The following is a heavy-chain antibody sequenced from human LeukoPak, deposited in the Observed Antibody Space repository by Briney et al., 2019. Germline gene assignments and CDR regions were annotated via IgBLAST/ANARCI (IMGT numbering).Heavy chain of an antibody. J-gene: IGHJ4*02. CDR3: ARVSLDNRNYVRLNIDY. D-gene: IGHD1-7*01. CDR1: GGSISSSSYY. Sequence: SETLSLTCTVSGGSISSSSYYWGWIRQPPGKGLEWIGNIYYSGSTYYNPSLKGRVTISVDTSKNQFSLKLSSVTATDTAVYYCARVSLDNRNYVRLNIDYWGQGTLVTVSS. V-gene: IGHV4-39*01. CDR2: IYYSGST.